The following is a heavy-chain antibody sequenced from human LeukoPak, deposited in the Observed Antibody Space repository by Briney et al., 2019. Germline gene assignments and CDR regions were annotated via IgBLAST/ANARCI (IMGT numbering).Heavy chain of an antibody. D-gene: IGHD2-2*01. CDR1: GGSISSSGYY. V-gene: IGHV4-39*01. CDR3: ARLPLVPAASNRGSASWFDP. Sequence: SETLSLTCTVSGGSISSSGYYWGWIRQPPGKGLEWIGSIYYSGSTYYNPSLKSRVTISVDTSKNQFSLKLSSVTAADTAVYYCARLPLVPAASNRGSASWFDPWGQGTLVTVSS. J-gene: IGHJ5*02. CDR2: IYYSGST.